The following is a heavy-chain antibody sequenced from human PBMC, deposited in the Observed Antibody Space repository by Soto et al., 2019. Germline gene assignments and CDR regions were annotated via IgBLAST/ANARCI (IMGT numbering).Heavy chain of an antibody. CDR3: ARHFDYYGSGSYRLALDY. Sequence: QLQLQESGPGLVKPSETLSLTCTVSGGSISSSSYYWGWIRQPPGKGLGWIGSIYYSGSTYYNPSLKSRVTISVDTSKNQFSLKLSSVTAADTAVYYCARHFDYYGSGSYRLALDYWGQGTLVTVSS. D-gene: IGHD3-10*01. V-gene: IGHV4-39*01. CDR1: GGSISSSSYY. CDR2: IYYSGST. J-gene: IGHJ4*02.